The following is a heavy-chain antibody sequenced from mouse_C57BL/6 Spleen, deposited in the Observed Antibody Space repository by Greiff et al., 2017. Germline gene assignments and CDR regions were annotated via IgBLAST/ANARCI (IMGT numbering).Heavy chain of an antibody. CDR2: ISSGSSTI. Sequence: EVMLVESGGGLVKPGGSLKLSCAASGFTFSDYGMHWVRQAPEKGLEWVAYISSGSSTIYYADTVKGRFTISRDNAKNTLFLQMTSLRSEDTAMDYCARRGFHDGYFYYAMDYWGQGTSVTVSS. J-gene: IGHJ4*01. V-gene: IGHV5-17*01. CDR1: GFTFSDYG. CDR3: ARRGFHDGYFYYAMDY. D-gene: IGHD2-3*01.